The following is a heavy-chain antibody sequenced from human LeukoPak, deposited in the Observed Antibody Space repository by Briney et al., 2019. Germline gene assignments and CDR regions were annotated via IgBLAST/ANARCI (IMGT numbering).Heavy chain of an antibody. J-gene: IGHJ5*02. Sequence: GGSLRFSCAASGFTFDDYAMHGVRQAPGKGLEWVSGISWISGSIGYADSVKGRFTISRDNAKNSLYLQMNSLRAEDTALYYCAKDIAPKYYYDSRNLLGLRGSTWFDPWGQGTLVTVSS. CDR2: ISWISGSI. V-gene: IGHV3-9*01. CDR3: AKDIAPKYYYDSRNLLGLRGSTWFDP. CDR1: GFTFDDYA. D-gene: IGHD3-22*01.